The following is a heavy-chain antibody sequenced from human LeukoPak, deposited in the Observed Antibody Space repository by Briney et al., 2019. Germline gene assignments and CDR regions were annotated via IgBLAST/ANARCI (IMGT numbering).Heavy chain of an antibody. CDR2: ISSSSSYT. Sequence: PGGSLRLSCAASGFTFSDYCMSWVRQAPGKGLEWGSYISSSSSYTNYADSVKGRFTISRDNAKNSLYLQMNSLRAEDTAVYYCARAEVDTAMVTWFDYWGQGTLVTVSS. J-gene: IGHJ4*02. D-gene: IGHD5-18*01. V-gene: IGHV3-11*06. CDR1: GFTFSDYC. CDR3: ARAEVDTAMVTWFDY.